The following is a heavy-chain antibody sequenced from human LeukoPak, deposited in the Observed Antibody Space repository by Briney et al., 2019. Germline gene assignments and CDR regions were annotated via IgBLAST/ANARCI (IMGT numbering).Heavy chain of an antibody. CDR2: IIPIFGTA. V-gene: IGHV1-69*13. Sequence: GASVKVSCKASGGTFSSYAISWVRQAPGQGLEWMGGIIPIFGTANYAQKFQGRVTITADESTSTAYMELSSLRSEDTAVYYCAREKGQQLVTPNWFDPWGQGTLVTVSS. D-gene: IGHD6-13*01. J-gene: IGHJ5*02. CDR3: AREKGQQLVTPNWFDP. CDR1: GGTFSSYA.